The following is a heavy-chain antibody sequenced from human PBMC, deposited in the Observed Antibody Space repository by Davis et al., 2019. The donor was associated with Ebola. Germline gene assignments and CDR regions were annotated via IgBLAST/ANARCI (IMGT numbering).Heavy chain of an antibody. CDR3: ATDNNWNYRGPFDY. CDR1: GFTFSTYS. J-gene: IGHJ4*02. V-gene: IGHV3-21*01. CDR2: ISSSSSYI. Sequence: GGSLRPSFAASGFTFSTYSMNWVRQAPGKGLEWVSSISSSSSYIYYADSVKGRFTISRDNAKNSLYLQMNSLRAEDTAVYYCATDNNWNYRGPFDYWGQGTLVTVSS. D-gene: IGHD1-7*01.